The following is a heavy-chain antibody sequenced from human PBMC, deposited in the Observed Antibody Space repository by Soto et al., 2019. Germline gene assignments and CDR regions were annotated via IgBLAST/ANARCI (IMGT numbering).Heavy chain of an antibody. V-gene: IGHV1-18*04. CDR2: ISAYNGTT. CDR3: ATDRRIQRDCCLDF. D-gene: IGHD2-21*02. J-gene: IGHJ6*02. Sequence: ASVKTSCKASGYTYTSYGISWVRQAPGQGLEWMGWISAYNGTTNYAQKLQGRVAMTTDTYTSTAYMELRSLRSEDTAVYYCATDRRIQRDCCLDFWGQGTTVTVSS. CDR1: GYTYTSYG.